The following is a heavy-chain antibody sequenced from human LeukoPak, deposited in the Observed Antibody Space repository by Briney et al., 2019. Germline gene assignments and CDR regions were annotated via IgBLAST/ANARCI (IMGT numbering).Heavy chain of an antibody. CDR2: ISSSSSYI. CDR3: ARSAVGWYYDSSGYYYFDY. V-gene: IGHV3-21*01. J-gene: IGHJ4*02. D-gene: IGHD3-22*01. CDR1: GFTFNTYW. Sequence: PGGSLRLSCAASGFTFNTYWMIWVRQAPGKGLEWVSSISSSSSYIYYADSVKGRFTISRDNAKNSLYLQMNSLRAEDTAVYYCARSAVGWYYDSSGYYYFDYWGQGTLVTVSS.